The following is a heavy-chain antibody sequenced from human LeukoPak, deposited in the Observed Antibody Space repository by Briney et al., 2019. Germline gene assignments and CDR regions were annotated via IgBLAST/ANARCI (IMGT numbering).Heavy chain of an antibody. CDR2: ISYDGSNK. D-gene: IGHD6-19*01. V-gene: IGHV3-30*04. CDR1: GFTFSSYA. J-gene: IGHJ4*02. CDR3: ARVAVAGTNLYFDY. Sequence: PGGSLRLSCAASGFTFSSYAMHWVRQAPGKGLEWVAVISYDGSNKYYADSVKGRFTISRDNSKNTLYLQINSLRAEDTAVYYCARVAVAGTNLYFDYWGQGTLVTVSS.